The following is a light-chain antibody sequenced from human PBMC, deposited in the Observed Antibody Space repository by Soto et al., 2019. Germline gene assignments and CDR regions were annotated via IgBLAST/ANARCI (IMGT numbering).Light chain of an antibody. Sequence: QSALTQPASVSGSPGQSITISCTGTSSDVGGYNYVSWYQQHPGEAPKLMIYEVSNRPSGVSNRFSGSKSGNTASLTISGLQAEDEADYYCSSYTSSSLEVFGTGTKVTVL. CDR3: SSYTSSSLEV. CDR2: EVS. CDR1: SSDVGGYNY. V-gene: IGLV2-14*01. J-gene: IGLJ1*01.